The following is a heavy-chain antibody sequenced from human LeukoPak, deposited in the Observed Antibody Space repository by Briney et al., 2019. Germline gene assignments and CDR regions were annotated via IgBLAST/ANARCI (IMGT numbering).Heavy chain of an antibody. J-gene: IGHJ4*02. V-gene: IGHV4-59*01. Sequence: SETLSLTCAVYGGSFSGYYWSWIRQPPGKGLEWIGYTYYSGSTNYNPSLKSRVTISVDTSKNQFSLKLSSVTAADTAVYYCARAIDDYGDYGGYYFDYWGQGTLVTVSS. CDR1: GGSFSGYY. CDR3: ARAIDDYGDYGGYYFDY. D-gene: IGHD4-17*01. CDR2: TYYSGST.